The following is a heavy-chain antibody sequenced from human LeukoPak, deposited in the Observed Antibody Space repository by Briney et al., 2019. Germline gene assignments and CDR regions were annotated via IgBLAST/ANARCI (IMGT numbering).Heavy chain of an antibody. J-gene: IGHJ4*02. CDR1: GFTFRNYW. CDR3: ARDDYNSGPGDY. V-gene: IGHV3-7*01. Sequence: PGGSLRLSCAASGFTFRNYWMTWVRQAPGKGLEWVANIKQDGSEKYYVDSVEGRFTISRENAKNSVYLQMRGLRAEDTAVYYCARDDYNSGPGDYWGQGTLVTVSS. CDR2: IKQDGSEK. D-gene: IGHD4-11*01.